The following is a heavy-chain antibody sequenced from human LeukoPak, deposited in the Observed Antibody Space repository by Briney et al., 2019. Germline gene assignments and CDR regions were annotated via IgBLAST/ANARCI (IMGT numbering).Heavy chain of an antibody. CDR3: AKERRSGSIFDY. V-gene: IGHV3-30*18. CDR1: GFTFSSYG. Sequence: PGGSLRPSCAASGFTFSSYGMHWVRQAPGKGLEWVAVISYDGSNKYYADSVKGRFTISRDNSKNTLYLQMNSLRAEDTAVYYCAKERRSGSIFDYWGQGTLVTVSS. J-gene: IGHJ4*02. D-gene: IGHD1-26*01. CDR2: ISYDGSNK.